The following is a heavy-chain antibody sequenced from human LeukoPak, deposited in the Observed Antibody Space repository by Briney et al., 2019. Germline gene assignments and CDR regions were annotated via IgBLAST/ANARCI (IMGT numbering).Heavy chain of an antibody. V-gene: IGHV3-23*01. Sequence: QTGGSLRLSCAASGFTFSSYAISWVRQAPGKGLEWVSAISGSGVNTYYADSVKGRFTISRDNSKNALYLQMNSLKTEDTAVYYCTTDTSYYYDSGRTNWGQGALVTVSS. CDR3: TTDTSYYYDSGRTN. J-gene: IGHJ4*02. CDR2: ISGSGVNT. D-gene: IGHD3-10*01. CDR1: GFTFSSYA.